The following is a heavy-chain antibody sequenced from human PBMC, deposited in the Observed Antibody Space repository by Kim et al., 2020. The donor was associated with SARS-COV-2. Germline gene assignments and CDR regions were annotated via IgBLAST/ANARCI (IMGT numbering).Heavy chain of an antibody. D-gene: IGHD2-21*02. V-gene: IGHV3-73*01. CDR1: GFNFRGSH. CDR3: SRQDMAVTDY. J-gene: IGHJ4*02. Sequence: EGSLRLSCAASGFNFRGSHMHWVRQPSGKGLEWVGHIGNMADNYETAYASSVKGRFTISRDDSENMAYLQMNNLKIEDTAIYYCSRQDMAVTDYWGQG. CDR2: IGNMADNYET.